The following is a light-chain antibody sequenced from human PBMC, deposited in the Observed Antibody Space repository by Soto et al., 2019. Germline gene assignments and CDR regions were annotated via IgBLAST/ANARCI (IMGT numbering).Light chain of an antibody. J-gene: IGLJ1*01. CDR2: EVS. CDR3: TSYTRDTALV. V-gene: IGLV2-14*01. CDR1: SSDVGTYNY. Sequence: QSSLSHPGALSWSPGQSITISCTGTSSDVGTYNYVSWYQHHPGKAPKLIIYEVSNRPSGVSNRFSGSKSGSTASLTISGLQAEDEADYHCTSYTRDTALVFGTGTKVTVL.